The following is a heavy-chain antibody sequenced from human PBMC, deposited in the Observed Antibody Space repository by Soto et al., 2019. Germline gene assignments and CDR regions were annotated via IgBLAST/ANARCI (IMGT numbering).Heavy chain of an antibody. V-gene: IGHV4-4*07. Sequence: ETLSLTCTVSGGSISSYYWSWIRQPAGKGLEWIGRIYTSGSTNYNPSLKSRVTMSVDTSKNQFSLKLSSVTAADTAVYYCARGLQATKYYCYGMDVWGQGTTVTVSS. D-gene: IGHD3-16*01. CDR3: ARGLQATKYYCYGMDV. CDR1: GGSISSYY. CDR2: IYTSGST. J-gene: IGHJ6*02.